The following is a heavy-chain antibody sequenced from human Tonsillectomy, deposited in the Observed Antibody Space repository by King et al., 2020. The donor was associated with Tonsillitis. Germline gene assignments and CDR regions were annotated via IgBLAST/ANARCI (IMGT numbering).Heavy chain of an antibody. J-gene: IGHJ4*02. CDR2: ISSDGRT. CDR3: ARDVSAGSNVFDY. CDR1: GFTVSFNY. V-gene: IGHV3-53*01. Sequence: VQLVESGGGLTQPGGSLRLSCAASGFTVSFNYMSWVRQIPGKGLEWVSIISSDGRTHYADSVKGRFTISKDNSKNTLYLQMNSLRAEDTAIYYCARDVSAGSNVFDYWGQGNLVTVSS. D-gene: IGHD4-11*01.